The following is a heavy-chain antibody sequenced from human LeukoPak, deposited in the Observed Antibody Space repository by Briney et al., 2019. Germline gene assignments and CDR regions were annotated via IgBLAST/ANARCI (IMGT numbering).Heavy chain of an antibody. D-gene: IGHD1-26*01. J-gene: IGHJ4*02. Sequence: SETLSLTCTVSGGSISSYYWSWIRQPPGKGLEWIGYIYYSGSTNYNPSLKSRVTMSVDTSKSQISLRLTSVTAADTAIYYCSRESGTFCPFGYWGQGTLVIVPS. CDR2: IYYSGST. CDR3: SRESGTFCPFGY. V-gene: IGHV4-59*01. CDR1: GGSISSYY.